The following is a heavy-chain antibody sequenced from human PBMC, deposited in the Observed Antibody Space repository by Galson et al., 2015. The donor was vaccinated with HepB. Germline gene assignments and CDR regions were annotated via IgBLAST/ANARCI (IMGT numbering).Heavy chain of an antibody. V-gene: IGHV3-48*03. D-gene: IGHD3-3*01. CDR2: ISSSGSTI. CDR3: ARDTRDIRFLEWLNDSHFDY. J-gene: IGHJ4*02. CDR1: GFTFSSYE. Sequence: SLRLSCAASGFTFSSYEMNWVRQAPGKGLEWVSYISSSGSTIYYADSVKGRFTISRDNAKNSLYLQMNSLRAEDTAVYYCARDTRDIRFLEWLNDSHFDYWGQGTLVTVSS.